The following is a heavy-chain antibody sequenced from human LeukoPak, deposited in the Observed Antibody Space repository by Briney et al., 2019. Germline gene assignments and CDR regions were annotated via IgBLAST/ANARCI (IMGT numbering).Heavy chain of an antibody. CDR3: ARVGGSSWSIRYYFDY. Sequence: ESGGSLRLSCTTSGFNFRAYWMGWVRQAPGKGLEWVAVISYDGSNKYYADSVKGRFTISRDNSKNTLYLQMNSLRAEDTAVYYCARVGGSSWSIRYYFDYWGQGTLVTVSS. V-gene: IGHV3-30*19. D-gene: IGHD6-13*01. CDR1: GFNFRAYW. J-gene: IGHJ4*02. CDR2: ISYDGSNK.